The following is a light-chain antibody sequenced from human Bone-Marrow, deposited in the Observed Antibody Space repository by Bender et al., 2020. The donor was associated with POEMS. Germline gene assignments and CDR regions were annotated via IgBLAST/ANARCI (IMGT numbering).Light chain of an antibody. Sequence: QSVLTQPPSVSGAPGQRVTISCTGSNTNIGIGFDVNWYHVLPGTAPRLLIYANINRPSGVPDRFSGSKSGSSDSLAITGLQAEDEADYYCKSFDTSLSGWVFGAGTKLTV. V-gene: IGLV1-40*01. CDR3: KSFDTSLSGWV. CDR1: NTNIGIGFD. CDR2: ANI. J-gene: IGLJ3*02.